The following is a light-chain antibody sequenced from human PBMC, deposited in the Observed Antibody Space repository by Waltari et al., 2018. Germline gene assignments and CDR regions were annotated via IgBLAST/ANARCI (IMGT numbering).Light chain of an antibody. J-gene: IGKJ4*01. V-gene: IGKV3-11*01. Sequence: EIVLTQSPVSLSLSPGETATLSCRASQSVSKFLAWYQHRPGQAPRLLVYDASNTATGIPARFSGSGSVTGFTLTISSLEPEDFAVYYCQQRAKWPLTFGGGTRVEI. CDR2: DAS. CDR1: QSVSKF. CDR3: QQRAKWPLT.